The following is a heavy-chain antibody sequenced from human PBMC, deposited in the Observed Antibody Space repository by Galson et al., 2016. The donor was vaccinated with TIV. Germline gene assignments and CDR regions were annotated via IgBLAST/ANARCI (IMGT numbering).Heavy chain of an antibody. CDR3: AKDAQWLPAAYFDY. V-gene: IGHV3-23*01. J-gene: IGHJ4*02. D-gene: IGHD6-19*01. CDR1: GFTFSAYA. CDR2: IGGIGTSP. Sequence: SLRLSCAASGFTFSAYAVNWVRQAPGKGLEWVSGIGGIGTSPYYAGSVKGRFTISRDNSRNTLHLQMNSLRAEDTALYYCAKDAQWLPAAYFDYWGQGILVTVSS.